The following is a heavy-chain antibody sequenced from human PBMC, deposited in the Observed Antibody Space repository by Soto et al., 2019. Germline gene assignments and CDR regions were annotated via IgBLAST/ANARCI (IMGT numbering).Heavy chain of an antibody. CDR2: INPSGGST. CDR1: GYTFTSYY. CDR3: AREGPVYCSSTSCGPDDAFDI. D-gene: IGHD2-2*01. J-gene: IGHJ3*02. Sequence: RASVKVSCKASGYTFTSYYMHWVRQAPGQGLEWMGIINPSGGSTSYAQKFQGRVTMTRDTSTSTVYMELSSLRSEDTAVYYCAREGPVYCSSTSCGPDDAFDIWGQGTMVTVSS. V-gene: IGHV1-46*01.